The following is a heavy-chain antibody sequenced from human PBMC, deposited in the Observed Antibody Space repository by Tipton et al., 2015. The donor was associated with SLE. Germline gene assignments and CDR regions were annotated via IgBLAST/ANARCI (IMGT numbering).Heavy chain of an antibody. Sequence: TLSLTCTVSGGSLSSYYWSWIRQPPGKGLDWIGYMYYNGATGYSPSLRSRVTLSIDASKNEFSLKLNSVTAADTAVYYCVRDPAPGPFDFWGQGTLVAVSS. V-gene: IGHV4-59*12. J-gene: IGHJ4*02. CDR1: GGSLSSYY. CDR2: MYYNGAT. CDR3: VRDPAPGPFDF.